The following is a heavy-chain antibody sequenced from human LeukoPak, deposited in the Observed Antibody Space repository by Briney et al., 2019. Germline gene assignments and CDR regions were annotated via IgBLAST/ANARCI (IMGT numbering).Heavy chain of an antibody. CDR2: IYYSGST. Sequence: SETLSLTCTVSGGSISSSSYYWGWVRQPPGKGLEWIGSIYYSGSTYYSPSLKSRVTISVHTSKNQFSLKLSSVTAAYTAAYYCARQPGDTDNAFDIWGQGPMVNVSS. D-gene: IGHD1-14*01. CDR1: GGSISSSSYY. J-gene: IGHJ3*02. CDR3: ARQPGDTDNAFDI. V-gene: IGHV4-39*01.